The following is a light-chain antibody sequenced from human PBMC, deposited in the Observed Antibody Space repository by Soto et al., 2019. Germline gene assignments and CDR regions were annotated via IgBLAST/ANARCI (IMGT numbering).Light chain of an antibody. CDR1: SSDVGGYNY. CDR2: EVS. CDR3: SSYAGSSTWV. Sequence: QSAPTQPPSASGSPGQSATISCTGTSSDVGGYNYFSWYQQYPGKAPKLMIYEVSKRPSGVPDRFSGSKSGNTASLTVSGLQAEDEADYYCSSYAGSSTWVFGGGTKLTVL. J-gene: IGLJ2*01. V-gene: IGLV2-8*01.